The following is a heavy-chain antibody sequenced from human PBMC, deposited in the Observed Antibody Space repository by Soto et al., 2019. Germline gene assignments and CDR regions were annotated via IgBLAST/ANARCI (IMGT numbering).Heavy chain of an antibody. D-gene: IGHD3-22*01. CDR2: IYHTGST. Sequence: SLGRTVSCDTSSRGGYSWCWILQAPQKGLEWIGYIYHTGSTPYSPHLKSRVTISVDKSKNQFSLILNSVTAADTAIYYCARAHYGPSGYYFDSCGQGSLVTASA. J-gene: IGHJ4*02. CDR1: CDTSSRGGYS. CDR3: ARAHYGPSGYYFDS. V-gene: IGHV4-30-2*01.